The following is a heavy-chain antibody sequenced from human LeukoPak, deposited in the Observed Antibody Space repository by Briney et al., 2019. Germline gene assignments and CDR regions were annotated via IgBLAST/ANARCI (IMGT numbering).Heavy chain of an antibody. CDR2: INHNGRT. CDR3: ERQWPTRGGWFGP. CDR1: GGSLSGNY. J-gene: IGHJ5*02. Sequence: SETLSLTCAVYGGSLSGNYWSWSRQPPGKGLGWIGEINHNGRTSYNPSLKSRVHISVDTPKHQFSLKMRSVTAADTAVYYCERQWPTRGGWFGPWGQGTLVTVSS. V-gene: IGHV4-34*01. D-gene: IGHD6-19*01.